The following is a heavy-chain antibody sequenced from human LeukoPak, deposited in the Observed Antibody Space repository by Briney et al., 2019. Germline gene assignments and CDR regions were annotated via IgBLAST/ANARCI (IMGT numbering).Heavy chain of an antibody. CDR3: TTDLSELDDSGYYAKYFHH. D-gene: IGHD3-22*01. CDR2: IKSKTDGGTI. V-gene: IGHV3-15*01. Sequence: GGSLRLSCAASGFTFSNAWMSWVRQAPGKGLEWVGRIKSKTDGGTIDYAAPVKGRFTISRDDSKDTLFLQMNSLKTEDTAVYYCTTDLSELDDSGYYAKYFHHWGQGTLVSVSS. CDR1: GFTFSNAW. J-gene: IGHJ1*01.